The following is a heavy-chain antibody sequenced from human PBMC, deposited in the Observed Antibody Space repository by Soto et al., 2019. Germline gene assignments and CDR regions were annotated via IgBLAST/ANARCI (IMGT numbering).Heavy chain of an antibody. Sequence: PGGSLRLSCAASGFTSSNYWMHWVRQAPGEGLVWVSRINLDGSSTTYADSVKGRFTISRDNAKNTLFLQMNSLRAGDTAVYYCVREREGSGYDSRYWGQGILVTVSS. V-gene: IGHV3-74*01. D-gene: IGHD5-12*01. J-gene: IGHJ4*02. CDR2: INLDGSST. CDR1: GFTSSNYW. CDR3: VREREGSGYDSRY.